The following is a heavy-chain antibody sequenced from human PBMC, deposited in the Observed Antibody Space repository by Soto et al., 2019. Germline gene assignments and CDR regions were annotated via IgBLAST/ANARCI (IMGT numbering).Heavy chain of an antibody. J-gene: IGHJ4*02. CDR1: GFTFSSYG. CDR2: IWYDGSKK. V-gene: IGHV3-33*01. CDR3: ARAPRGVIPHQVAS. Sequence: QVQLVESGGGMVQPGRSLRLSCAASGFTFSSYGMHWVRQAPGKGLEWVAVIWYDGSKKYSADSVKGRFTISRDNSQNNLDLQMNSLSAEDTAVYYCARAPRGVIPHQVASWGQGTLVTVSS. D-gene: IGHD3-10*01.